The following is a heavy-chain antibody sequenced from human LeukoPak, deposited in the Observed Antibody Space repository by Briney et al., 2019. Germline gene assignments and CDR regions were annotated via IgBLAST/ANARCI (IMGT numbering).Heavy chain of an antibody. D-gene: IGHD6-19*01. CDR3: ARDSGWSFDY. CDR1: GGSISSYY. CDR2: IYTSGST. J-gene: IGHJ4*02. V-gene: IGHV4-4*09. Sequence: PSETLSLTCTVSGGSISSYYWGWIRQPPGKGLEWIGYIYTSGSTNYNPSLKSRVTISVDTSKNRFSLKLSSVTAADTAVYYCARDSGWSFDYWGQGTLVTVSS.